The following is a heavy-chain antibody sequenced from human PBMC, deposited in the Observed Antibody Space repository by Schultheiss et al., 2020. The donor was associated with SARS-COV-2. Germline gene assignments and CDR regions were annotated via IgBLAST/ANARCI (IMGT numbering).Heavy chain of an antibody. CDR3: AKYRGWYARPPLLFDY. CDR1: GFTFTSSA. D-gene: IGHD6-19*01. V-gene: IGHV1-58*02. CDR2: IVVGSGNT. J-gene: IGHJ4*02. Sequence: KISCKASGFTFTSSAMQWVRQARGQRLEWIGWIVVGSGNTNYAQKFQERVTITRDMSTSTAYMELSSLRSDDTAAYYCAKYRGWYARPPLLFDYWGQGILVTVSS.